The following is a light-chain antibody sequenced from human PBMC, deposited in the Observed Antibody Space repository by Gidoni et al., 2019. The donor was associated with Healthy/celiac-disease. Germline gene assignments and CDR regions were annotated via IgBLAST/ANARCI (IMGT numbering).Light chain of an antibody. CDR2: AAS. V-gene: IGKV1-39*01. Sequence: DIQMTQSPSSLSASVGDRVTITCRASQSISSYLNWYQQKPGKAPKLLIYAASSLQSGVPFRFSGSGSGTDFTLTISNLQPEDFATYYCQQSYTTPVTFGQXTKVEIK. CDR1: QSISSY. J-gene: IGKJ1*01. CDR3: QQSYTTPVT.